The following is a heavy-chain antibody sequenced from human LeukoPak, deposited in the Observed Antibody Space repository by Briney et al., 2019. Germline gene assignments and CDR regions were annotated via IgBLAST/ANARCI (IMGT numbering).Heavy chain of an antibody. D-gene: IGHD2-2*01. CDR2: ISGSGGST. Sequence: SGGSLRLSCAASGFTFSSYAMSWVRQAPGKGLEWVSAISGSGGSTYYADSVKGRFTISRDDSKNTLYLQMNSLRAEDTAVYYCAKPPQLPYYYYYYMDVWGKGTTVTVSS. J-gene: IGHJ6*03. CDR3: AKPPQLPYYYYYYMDV. CDR1: GFTFSSYA. V-gene: IGHV3-23*01.